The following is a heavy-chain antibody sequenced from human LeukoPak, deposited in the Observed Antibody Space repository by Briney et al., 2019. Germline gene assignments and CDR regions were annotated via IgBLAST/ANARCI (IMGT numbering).Heavy chain of an antibody. Sequence: SETLSLTCTVSGGSISSSSYYWGWIRQPPGKGLEWIGSIYYSGSTYCNPSLKSRVTISVDTSKNQFSLKLSSVTAADTAVYYCASTGYSYAVNEIHAFDIWGQGTMVTVSS. CDR3: ASTGYSYAVNEIHAFDI. J-gene: IGHJ3*02. CDR2: IYYSGST. CDR1: GGSISSSSYY. V-gene: IGHV4-39*01. D-gene: IGHD5-18*01.